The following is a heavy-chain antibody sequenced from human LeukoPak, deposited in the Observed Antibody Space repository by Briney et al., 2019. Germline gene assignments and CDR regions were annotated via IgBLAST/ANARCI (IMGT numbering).Heavy chain of an antibody. CDR1: GYTFTGYY. D-gene: IGHD5-18*01. Sequence: GASVKVSCKASGYTFTGYYMHWVRQAPGQGLEWMGRINPNSGGTNYAQKFQGRVTMTRDTSISTAYMELSRLRSDDTAVYYCALVDTAMVTFDYWGQGTLVTVSS. J-gene: IGHJ4*02. CDR2: INPNSGGT. CDR3: ALVDTAMVTFDY. V-gene: IGHV1-2*06.